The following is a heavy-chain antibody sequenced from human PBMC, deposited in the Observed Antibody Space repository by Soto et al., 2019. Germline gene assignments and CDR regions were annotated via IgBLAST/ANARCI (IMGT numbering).Heavy chain of an antibody. J-gene: IGHJ4*02. CDR3: ARVLYCSGGSCYAAPFDY. Sequence: QVQLVQSGAEVKKPGASVKVSCKASGYTFTSYGISWVRQAPGQGREWMGWISAYNGNTNYAQKLQGRVTMTTDTSTSTAYMELRSLRSDDTAVYYCARVLYCSGGSCYAAPFDYWGQGTLVTVSS. V-gene: IGHV1-18*01. D-gene: IGHD2-15*01. CDR2: ISAYNGNT. CDR1: GYTFTSYG.